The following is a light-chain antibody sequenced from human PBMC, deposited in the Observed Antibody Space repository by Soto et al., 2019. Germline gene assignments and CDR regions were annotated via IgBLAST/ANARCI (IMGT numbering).Light chain of an antibody. V-gene: IGLV2-14*01. CDR3: SSHTSRNTRV. CDR1: SSDVGGYNY. CDR2: EVS. J-gene: IGLJ3*02. Sequence: QSVLTQPASVSGSPGQSITISCTGTSSDVGGYNYVSWYQQHPGNAPKLMIYEVSNRPSGVSNRFSGSKSGNTASLTISGLQAEDEADYYCSSHTSRNTRVFGGGTKLTVL.